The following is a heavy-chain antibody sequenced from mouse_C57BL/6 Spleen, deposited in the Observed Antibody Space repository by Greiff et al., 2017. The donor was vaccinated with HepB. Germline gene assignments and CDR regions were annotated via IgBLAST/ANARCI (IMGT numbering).Heavy chain of an antibody. V-gene: IGHV1-61*01. D-gene: IGHD1-1*01. CDR3: AISYYYGSSSHWYFDV. J-gene: IGHJ1*03. CDR2: IYPSDSET. CDR1: GYTFTSYW. Sequence: QVHVKQSGAELVRPGSSVKLSCKASGYTFTSYWMDWVKQRPGQGLEWIGNIYPSDSETHYNQKFKDKATLTVDKSSSTAYMQLSSLTSEDSAVYYCAISYYYGSSSHWYFDVWGTGTTVTVSS.